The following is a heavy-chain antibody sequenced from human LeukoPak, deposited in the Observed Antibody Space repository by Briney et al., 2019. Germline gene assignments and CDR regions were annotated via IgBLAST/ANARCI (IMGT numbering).Heavy chain of an antibody. CDR3: AKILPGGFDY. Sequence: GGSLRLSCAASGFTFSSYGMHWVRQAPGKGLEGVAVISYDGSNKYYADSVKGRFTISRDNSKNTLYLQMNSLRAEDTAVYYCAKILPGGFDYWGQGTLVTVSS. V-gene: IGHV3-30*18. CDR1: GFTFSSYG. J-gene: IGHJ4*02. D-gene: IGHD2-8*02. CDR2: ISYDGSNK.